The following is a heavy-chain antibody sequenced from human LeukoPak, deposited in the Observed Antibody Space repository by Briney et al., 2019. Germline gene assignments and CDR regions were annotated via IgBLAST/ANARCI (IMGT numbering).Heavy chain of an antibody. J-gene: IGHJ4*02. V-gene: IGHV3-49*03. CDR3: TSSYCGGDCYLSATDY. Sequence: SSGGYYWSWIRQPPGKGLEWVGFIRSKAYGGTTEYAASVKGRFTISRDDSKSIAYLQMNSLKTEDTAVYYCTSSYCGGDCYLSATDYWGQGTLVTVSS. CDR1: SSGGYY. CDR2: IRSKAYGGTT. D-gene: IGHD2-21*02.